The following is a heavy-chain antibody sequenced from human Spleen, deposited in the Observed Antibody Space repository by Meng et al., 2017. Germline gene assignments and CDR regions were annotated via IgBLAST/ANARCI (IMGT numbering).Heavy chain of an antibody. CDR1: GGSIRSYY. CDR2: FYHSGST. V-gene: IGHV4-59*01. J-gene: IGHJ2*01. D-gene: IGHD5-18*01. Sequence: VQLQESGPGLVKTSETLSLTCTVSGGSIRSYYWSWIRQPPGKGLEWIGYFYHSGSTNYNPSLKSRVTISVDTSKNQFSLKLSSVTAADTAVYYCARVGVDIVMVDEWYFDLWGRGTLVTVSS. CDR3: ARVGVDIVMVDEWYFDL.